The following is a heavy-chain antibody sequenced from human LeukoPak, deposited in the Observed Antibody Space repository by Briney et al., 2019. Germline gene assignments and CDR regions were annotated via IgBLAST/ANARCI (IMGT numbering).Heavy chain of an antibody. V-gene: IGHV3-11*05. CDR3: ARDPRPLGYCRSDNCYKNGGVYNWFDP. CDR1: GFTFSVYY. D-gene: IGHD2-2*02. Sequence: GGSLRLSCAASGFTFSVYYTTWIRQAPGGGRECVSYIVRSSDDTYHRHSVKGRFTLYRDYAKNSLYLEMNSLRANDTAVYYCARDPRPLGYCRSDNCYKNGGVYNWFDPWGQGTLVTVSS. CDR2: IVRSSDDT. J-gene: IGHJ5*02.